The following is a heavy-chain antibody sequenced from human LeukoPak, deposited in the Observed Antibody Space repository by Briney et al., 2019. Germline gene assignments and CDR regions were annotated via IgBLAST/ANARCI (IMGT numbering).Heavy chain of an antibody. CDR3: AKDSSSWYEVGYFDY. J-gene: IGHJ4*02. CDR2: ISGSGGST. V-gene: IGHV3-23*01. D-gene: IGHD6-13*01. Sequence: PGGSLRLSCAASGFTFSNYAMSWVRQAPGKGLEWVSAISGSGGSTYYADSVKGRFTISRDNSKNTLYLQINSLRAEDTAVYYCAKDSSSWYEVGYFDYWGQGILVTVSS. CDR1: GFTFSNYA.